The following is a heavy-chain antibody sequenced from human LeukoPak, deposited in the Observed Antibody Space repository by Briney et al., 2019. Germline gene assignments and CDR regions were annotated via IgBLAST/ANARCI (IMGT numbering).Heavy chain of an antibody. D-gene: IGHD6-13*01. V-gene: IGHV3-48*01. J-gene: IGHJ4*02. CDR1: GFTFSSYS. CDR3: AREAAAGYFDY. Sequence: SGGSLRLSCAASGFTFSSYSMNWVRQAPGKGLEWVSYISSSSSTIYYADSVKGRFTISRDNAKNSLYLQMNSLRAEDTAVYYCAREAAAGYFDYWGQGTLVTVSS. CDR2: ISSSSSTI.